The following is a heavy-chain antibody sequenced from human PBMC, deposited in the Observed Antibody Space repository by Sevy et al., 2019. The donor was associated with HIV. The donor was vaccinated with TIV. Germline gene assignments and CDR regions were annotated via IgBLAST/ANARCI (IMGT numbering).Heavy chain of an antibody. J-gene: IGHJ6*02. D-gene: IGHD6-13*01. V-gene: IGHV3-7*03. CDR1: GFSFSHYW. Sequence: GGSLRLSCVASGFSFSHYWMSWVRQAPGKGLEWVANTNQDGSNKNYVDSVEGRFTISRDNGKNLLYLQMTSLRAEDTAFSYCVGDGSSILYGGYDYSGMDVWGQGTTVTVSS. CDR3: VGDGSSILYGGYDYSGMDV. CDR2: TNQDGSNK.